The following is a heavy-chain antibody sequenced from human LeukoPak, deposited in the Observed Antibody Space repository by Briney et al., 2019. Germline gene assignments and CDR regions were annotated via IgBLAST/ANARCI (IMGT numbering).Heavy chain of an antibody. CDR1: GYTFTGYY. D-gene: IGHD3-10*01. Sequence: ASVKVSCKASGYTFTGYYMHWVRQAPGQGLEWMGWINPNSGGTNYAQKFQGRVTMTRDTSKNQFSLELRSVTAADTAVYYCTRDPAFYGSGDWGQGTLVTVSS. V-gene: IGHV1-2*02. CDR3: TRDPAFYGSGD. J-gene: IGHJ4*02. CDR2: INPNSGGT.